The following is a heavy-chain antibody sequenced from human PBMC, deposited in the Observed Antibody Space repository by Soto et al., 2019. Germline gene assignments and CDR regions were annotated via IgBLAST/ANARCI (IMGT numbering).Heavy chain of an antibody. D-gene: IGHD6-19*01. J-gene: IGHJ4*02. CDR1: GYTFTGYY. CDR2: INPNSGGT. CDR3: ARDLQWLVPYFDY. Sequence: GASVKVSCKASGYTFTGYYMHWVRQAPGQGLEWMGWINPNSGGTNYAQKFQGRVTMTRDTSISTAYMELSRLRSDDTAVYYCARDLQWLVPYFDYRGQGTLVTVSS. V-gene: IGHV1-2*02.